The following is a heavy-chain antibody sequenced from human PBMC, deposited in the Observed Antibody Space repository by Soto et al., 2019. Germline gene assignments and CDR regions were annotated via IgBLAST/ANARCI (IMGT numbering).Heavy chain of an antibody. CDR3: ARVDYDSSGAIDY. D-gene: IGHD3-22*01. Sequence: SETLSLTCTVSGGSISSYYWSWIRQPPGKGLEWIGYIYYSGSTNYNPSLKSRVTISVDTSKNQFSLKLSSVTAADTAVYYCARVDYDSSGAIDYWGQGTLVTVSS. CDR1: GGSISSYY. CDR2: IYYSGST. V-gene: IGHV4-59*01. J-gene: IGHJ4*02.